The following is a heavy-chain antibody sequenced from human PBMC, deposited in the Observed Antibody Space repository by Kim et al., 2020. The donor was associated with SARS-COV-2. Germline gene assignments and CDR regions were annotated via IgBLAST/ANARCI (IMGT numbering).Heavy chain of an antibody. J-gene: IGHJ4*02. D-gene: IGHD6-19*01. V-gene: IGHV3-7*01. Sequence: GGSLRLSCAASGFTFSSYWMSWVRQAPGKGLEWVANIKQDGSEKYYVDSVKGRFTISRDNAKNSLYLQMNSLRADDTAVYYCARANHHIAVYSRDDYWGQGTLVTVSS. CDR1: GFTFSSYW. CDR2: IKQDGSEK. CDR3: ARANHHIAVYSRDDY.